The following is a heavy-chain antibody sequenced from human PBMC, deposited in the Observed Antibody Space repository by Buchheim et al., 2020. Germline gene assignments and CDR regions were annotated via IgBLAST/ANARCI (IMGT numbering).Heavy chain of an antibody. Sequence: EVQLVESGGGLVQPGGSLRLSCAASGFTFTTYEMNWVRQAPGKGLEWVSYISGSGNTIYYADSAMGRFTISRDNAKNSLYLQMNSLRAEDTAVYHCATKLWFVNYYGMDVWGQGT. D-gene: IGHD3-10*01. J-gene: IGHJ6*02. CDR1: GFTFTTYE. V-gene: IGHV3-48*03. CDR3: ATKLWFVNYYGMDV. CDR2: ISGSGNTI.